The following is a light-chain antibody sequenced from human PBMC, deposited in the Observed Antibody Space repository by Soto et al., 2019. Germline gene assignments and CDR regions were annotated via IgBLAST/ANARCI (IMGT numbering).Light chain of an antibody. CDR3: QSYDSTLVGVV. Sequence: QPVLTQPPSVSGAPGQTVTISCTGSSSNIGANYDVHWYQELPGRAPKLLIYDNNNRPSGVPDRFSGSKSGTSASLAITGLQADDESDYYCQSYDSTLVGVVFGGGTKLTVL. CDR1: SSNIGANYD. CDR2: DNN. V-gene: IGLV1-40*01. J-gene: IGLJ2*01.